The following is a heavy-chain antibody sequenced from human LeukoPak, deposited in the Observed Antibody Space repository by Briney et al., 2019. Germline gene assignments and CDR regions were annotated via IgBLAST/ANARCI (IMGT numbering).Heavy chain of an antibody. V-gene: IGHV1-2*02. D-gene: IGHD6-13*01. CDR1: GYTFAGYR. Sequence: PAASVTVSCKASGYTFAGYRTHWVRQAPGQGLEWMGWINPNSGGTNYAQRFQGRVTMTRDTSISTAYMELSRLRSDDTAVYYCARDLAAALFPVGYWGQGTLVTVSS. CDR3: ARDLAAALFPVGY. J-gene: IGHJ4*02. CDR2: INPNSGGT.